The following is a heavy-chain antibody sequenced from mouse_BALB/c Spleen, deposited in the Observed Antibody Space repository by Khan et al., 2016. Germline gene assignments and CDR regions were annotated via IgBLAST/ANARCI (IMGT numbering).Heavy chain of an antibody. CDR3: APGLYYDYDGFAF. V-gene: IGHV1S29*02. CDR1: GYTFTDYN. CDR2: IYPYNGGT. D-gene: IGHD2-4*01. Sequence: VRLQQSGPDLVKPGASVKTSCKASGYTFTDYNMHWVKQSHGKSLEWIGYIYPYNGGTGYNQKFKSKATLTVDNSSSTAYMELRSLTSEDSAGYYCAPGLYYDYDGFAFWGQGTLVTVS. J-gene: IGHJ3*01.